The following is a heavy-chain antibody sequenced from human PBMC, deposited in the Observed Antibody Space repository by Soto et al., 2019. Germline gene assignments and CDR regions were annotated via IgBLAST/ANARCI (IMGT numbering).Heavy chain of an antibody. D-gene: IGHD1-26*01. CDR3: ARGGGATSYWY. V-gene: IGHV4-34*01. Sequence: QVQLQQWGAGLLKPSETLSLTCAVYGGSFSGYYWSWIRQPPGKGLEWIGEINHSGSTNYHPSLKSRVTISVDTSKNQFSLKLSSVTAADTAVYYCARGGGATSYWYWGQGTLVTVSS. J-gene: IGHJ4*02. CDR1: GGSFSGYY. CDR2: INHSGST.